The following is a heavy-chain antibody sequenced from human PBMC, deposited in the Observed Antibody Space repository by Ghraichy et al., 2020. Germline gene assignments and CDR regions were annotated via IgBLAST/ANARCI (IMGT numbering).Heavy chain of an antibody. CDR1: GFTFSSYA. Sequence: GGSLRLSCAASGFTFSSYAMHWVRQAPGKGLEWVAVISYDGSNKYYADSVKGRFTISRDNSKNTLYLQMNSLRAEDTAVYYSTKNAVTSYYYYYMDVWGKGTTVTVSS. CDR2: ISYDGSNK. J-gene: IGHJ6*03. CDR3: TKNAVTSYYYYYMDV. V-gene: IGHV3-30*04. D-gene: IGHD4-17*01.